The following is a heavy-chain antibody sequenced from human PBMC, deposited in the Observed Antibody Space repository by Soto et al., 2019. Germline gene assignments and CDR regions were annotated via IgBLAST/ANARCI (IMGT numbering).Heavy chain of an antibody. CDR3: ARALWFGELHWFDP. V-gene: IGHV3-66*01. CDR1: GFTVSSNY. J-gene: IGHJ5*02. CDR2: IYSGGST. Sequence: EVQLVESGGGLVQPGGSLRLSCAASGFTVSSNYMSWVRQAPGKGLEWVSVIYSGGSTYYADSVKGRFTISRDNSKNTLYLQMNSLRAEDTAVYYCARALWFGELHWFDPWGQGTLVTVSS. D-gene: IGHD3-10*01.